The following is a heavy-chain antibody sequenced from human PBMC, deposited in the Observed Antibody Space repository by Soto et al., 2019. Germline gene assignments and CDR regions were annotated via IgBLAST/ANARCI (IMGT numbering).Heavy chain of an antibody. CDR1: GYTFTSYG. Sequence: QVQLVQSGAEVKKPGASVKVSCKASGYTFTSYGISWVRQAPGQGLEWMGWISAYNGNTNYAQKLQGRVTMTMDTSTSTAYMELRSLRPDDTAVYYCARASLNGYSSGWPAGYWGQGTLVTVSS. J-gene: IGHJ4*02. CDR3: ARASLNGYSSGWPAGY. V-gene: IGHV1-18*01. CDR2: ISAYNGNT. D-gene: IGHD6-19*01.